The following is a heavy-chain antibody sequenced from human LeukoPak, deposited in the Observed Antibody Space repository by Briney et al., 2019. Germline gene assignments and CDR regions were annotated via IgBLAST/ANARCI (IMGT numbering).Heavy chain of an antibody. D-gene: IGHD2-2*02. V-gene: IGHV4-59*01. CDR2: IYYSGST. CDR3: ARGGICSSTSCYSGDWFDP. J-gene: IGHJ5*02. Sequence: PSETLSLTCTVSGGSISSYYWSWIRQRPGKGLEWIGYIYYSGSTNYNPSLKSRVTISVDTSKNQFSLKLSSVTAADTAVYYCARGGICSSTSCYSGDWFDPWGQGTLVTVSS. CDR1: GGSISSYY.